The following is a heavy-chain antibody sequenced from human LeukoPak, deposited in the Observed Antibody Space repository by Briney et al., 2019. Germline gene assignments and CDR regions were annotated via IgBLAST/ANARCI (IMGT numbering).Heavy chain of an antibody. D-gene: IGHD3-10*01. V-gene: IGHV1-69*01. Sequence: ASVKVSCKASGGTLSSYAISWVRQAPGQGLEWMGGIIPIFGTANYAQKFQGRVTITADESTSTAYMELSSLRSEDTAVYYCARVGPIGGLSWGQGTLVTVSS. J-gene: IGHJ5*02. CDR3: ARVGPIGGLS. CDR2: IIPIFGTA. CDR1: GGTLSSYA.